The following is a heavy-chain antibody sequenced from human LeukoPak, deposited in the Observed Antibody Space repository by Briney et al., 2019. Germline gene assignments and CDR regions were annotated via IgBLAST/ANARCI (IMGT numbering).Heavy chain of an antibody. Sequence: SETLSLTCAVYGGSFSGYYWSWIRQPPGKGLEWIGEINHSGSTNYNPSLKSRVTISVDTSKIQFSLKLSSVTAADTAVYYCARGRVAGIRWLEGYYYGMDVRGQGTTVTVSS. D-gene: IGHD6-19*01. V-gene: IGHV4-34*01. CDR3: ARGRVAGIRWLEGYYYGMDV. CDR2: INHSGST. CDR1: GGSFSGYY. J-gene: IGHJ6*02.